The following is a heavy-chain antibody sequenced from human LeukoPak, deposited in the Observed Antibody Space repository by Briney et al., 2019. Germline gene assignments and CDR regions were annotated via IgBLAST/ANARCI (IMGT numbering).Heavy chain of an antibody. Sequence: GESLKISCKGSGYSFTTYWIGWVRQMPGKCLDWMGIIYPGDSDTRYSPSFRGQVTISADKSINTAYLQWSGLKASDTAMYYCARRGYSYSDFDFWGQGTLVTVSS. V-gene: IGHV5-51*01. J-gene: IGHJ4*02. D-gene: IGHD5-18*01. CDR1: GYSFTTYW. CDR3: ARRGYSYSDFDF. CDR2: IYPGDSDT.